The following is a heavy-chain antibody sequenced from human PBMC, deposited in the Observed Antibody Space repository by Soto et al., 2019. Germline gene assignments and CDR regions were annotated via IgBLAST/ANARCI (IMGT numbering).Heavy chain of an antibody. Sequence: GGSLKISFNCSAYSFTNYLVGCVRQMPGKGLECMGSIYPGDSDIKYSPSFQGQVTISADKSINTAYLQWSSLKASDSAMHYCARTESGNYSQGLDYWGPGTLLKVSS. CDR1: AYSFTNYL. D-gene: IGHD3-3*01. V-gene: IGHV5-51*03. J-gene: IGHJ4*02. CDR3: ARTESGNYSQGLDY. CDR2: IYPGDSDI.